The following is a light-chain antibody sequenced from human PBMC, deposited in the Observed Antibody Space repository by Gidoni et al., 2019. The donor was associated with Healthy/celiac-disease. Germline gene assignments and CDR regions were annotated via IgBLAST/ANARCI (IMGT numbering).Light chain of an antibody. V-gene: IGKV4-1*01. J-gene: IGKJ1*01. CDR2: WAS. Sequence: SVMTQSPESLAVSLGERATINCKSSQSVLYSSNNKNYLAWYQQKPGQPPKLLIYWASTRESGVPDRFSGSGSGTDFTLTISSLQAEDVAVYYCQQYYSTPWTFXQXTKVXIK. CDR1: QSVLYSSNNKNY. CDR3: QQYYSTPWT.